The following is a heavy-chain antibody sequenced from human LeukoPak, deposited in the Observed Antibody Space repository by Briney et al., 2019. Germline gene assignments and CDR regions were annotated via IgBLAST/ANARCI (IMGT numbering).Heavy chain of an antibody. D-gene: IGHD2-15*01. CDR1: GFTFSSYW. Sequence: GGSLRLSCEASGFTFSSYWMSWVRQAPGKGLEWVANIKQDGSEKYYVDSVKGRFTISRDNAKNSLYLQMNSLRAEDTAVYYCARVLAATYIFDYWGQGTLVTVSS. J-gene: IGHJ4*02. V-gene: IGHV3-7*01. CDR3: ARVLAATYIFDY. CDR2: IKQDGSEK.